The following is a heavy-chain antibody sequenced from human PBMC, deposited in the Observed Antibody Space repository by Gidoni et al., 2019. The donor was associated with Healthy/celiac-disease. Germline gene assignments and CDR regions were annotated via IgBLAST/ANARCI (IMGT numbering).Heavy chain of an antibody. D-gene: IGHD2-2*01. CDR3: VKESLGYWSSTSCRTGAFDI. CDR1: GFTFCSYA. V-gene: IGHV3-64D*08. CDR2: SSSNGGST. Sequence: EVQLVESGGGLVQPGGSLRLSCSASGFTFCSYAMHWVRQSPGKGLEYVSASSSNGGSTYYADAVKGRFTISRDNSKNTLYLQMSSLRAEDTAVYYCVKESLGYWSSTSCRTGAFDIWGQGTRVTVSS. J-gene: IGHJ3*02.